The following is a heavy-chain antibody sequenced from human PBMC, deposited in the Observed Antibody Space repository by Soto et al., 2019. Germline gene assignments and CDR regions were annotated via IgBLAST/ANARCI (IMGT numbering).Heavy chain of an antibody. CDR2: ISGTSETI. V-gene: IGHV3-48*01. Sequence: GSLRLSCAASGFNFHTYTMTWVRQAPGKGLEWVSYISGTSETIFYADSVKGRFTISRDNAKNSLYLQLNSLRGEETAVYYCATGYCRSDNCHFTHWGQGTLVTSPQ. CDR1: GFNFHTYT. CDR3: ATGYCRSDNCHFTH. D-gene: IGHD2-2*03. J-gene: IGHJ4*02.